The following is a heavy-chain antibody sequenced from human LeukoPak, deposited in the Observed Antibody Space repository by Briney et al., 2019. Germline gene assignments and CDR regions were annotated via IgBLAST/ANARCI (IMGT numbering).Heavy chain of an antibody. CDR3: ARLSYYYDIDY. CDR1: GGSFSGYY. D-gene: IGHD3-22*01. Sequence: SETLSLTCAVYGGSFSGYYWSWIRQPPGKGLEWIGEINHSGSTNYNPSLNSRVTISVDTSKNQFSLKLSSVTAADTAVYYCARLSYYYDIDYWGQGTLVTVSS. J-gene: IGHJ4*02. CDR2: INHSGST. V-gene: IGHV4-34*01.